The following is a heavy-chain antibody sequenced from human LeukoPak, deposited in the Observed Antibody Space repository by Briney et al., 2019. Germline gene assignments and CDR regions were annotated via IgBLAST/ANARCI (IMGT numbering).Heavy chain of an antibody. Sequence: ASVKVSCKASGYTFTGYYMHWVRQAPGQGLEWMGIINPSGGSTSYAQKFQGRVTMTRDTSTSTVYMELSSLRSEDTAVYYCARGFPLYDSRPNDFDYWGQGTLVTVSS. J-gene: IGHJ4*02. D-gene: IGHD3-22*01. CDR1: GYTFTGYY. CDR2: INPSGGST. V-gene: IGHV1-46*01. CDR3: ARGFPLYDSRPNDFDY.